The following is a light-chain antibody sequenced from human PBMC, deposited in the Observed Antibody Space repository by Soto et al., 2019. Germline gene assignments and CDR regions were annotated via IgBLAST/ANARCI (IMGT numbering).Light chain of an antibody. J-gene: IGKJ1*01. CDR2: GAS. CDR3: QQYNGYWT. V-gene: IGKV3-15*01. CDR1: QSVSSN. Sequence: EIVMTPSPATLSVSPGERATLSCRASQSVSSNLAWYQQKPGQAPRLLIFGASTRATGIPARFSGSGSGTEFTLTISSLQSEDFAVYYCQQYNGYWTFGQGTKVDIK.